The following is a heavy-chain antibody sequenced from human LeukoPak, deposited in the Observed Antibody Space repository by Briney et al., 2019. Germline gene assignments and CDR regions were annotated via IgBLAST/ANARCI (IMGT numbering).Heavy chain of an antibody. CDR1: GFTVSSKY. CDR3: ARGGTNYYYMDV. V-gene: IGHV3-23*01. D-gene: IGHD3-10*01. Sequence: GGSLRLSCAASGFTVSSKYMSWVRQAPGKGLEWVSAISGSGDRTFYADSVKGRLTISRDNSKNTLYLQLNTVRAEDTALYYCARGGTNYYYMDVWGKGTTVTVSS. J-gene: IGHJ6*03. CDR2: ISGSGDRT.